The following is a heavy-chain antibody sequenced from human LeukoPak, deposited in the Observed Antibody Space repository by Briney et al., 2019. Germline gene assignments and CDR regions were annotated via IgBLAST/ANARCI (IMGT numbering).Heavy chain of an antibody. CDR3: ARERYSDSSPSYFESGF. V-gene: IGHV1-2*06. CDR1: GYNFGDYP. D-gene: IGHD3-22*01. J-gene: IGHJ4*02. CDR2: IKSKSGDT. Sequence: ASVKVSCTASGYNFGDYPIQWMRQAPGQGLEWMGRIKSKSGDTQYAQKFQGRVTMTRGTSKRTVYMELSRLTFDDTARYYCARERYSDSSPSYFESGFWGQGTLVIVSS.